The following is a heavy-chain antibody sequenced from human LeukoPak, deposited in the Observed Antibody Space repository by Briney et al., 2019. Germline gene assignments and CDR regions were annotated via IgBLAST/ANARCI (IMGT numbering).Heavy chain of an antibody. D-gene: IGHD6-19*01. CDR2: IIPILGIA. J-gene: IGHJ4*02. Sequence: GASVKVSCKASGGTFSSYATSWVRQAPGQGLEWMGRIIPILGIANYAQKFQGRVTITADKSTSTAYMELSSLRSEDTAVYYCARDRAFSSGWYGHDYWGQGTLVTVSS. CDR1: GGTFSSYA. CDR3: ARDRAFSSGWYGHDY. V-gene: IGHV1-69*04.